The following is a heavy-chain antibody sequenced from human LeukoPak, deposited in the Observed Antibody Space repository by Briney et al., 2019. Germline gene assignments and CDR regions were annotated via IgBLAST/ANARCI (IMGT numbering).Heavy chain of an antibody. CDR1: GGSFSGYY. CDR3: ARGYGSSWLTLDY. Sequence: SETLSLTCAVYGGSFSGYYWSWIRQPPGKGLEWIGEINHSGSTNYNPSLKSRVTISVDTSKNQFSLKLSSVTAADTAVYYCARGYGSSWLTLDYWGQGTLVTVSS. D-gene: IGHD6-13*01. CDR2: INHSGST. V-gene: IGHV4-34*01. J-gene: IGHJ4*02.